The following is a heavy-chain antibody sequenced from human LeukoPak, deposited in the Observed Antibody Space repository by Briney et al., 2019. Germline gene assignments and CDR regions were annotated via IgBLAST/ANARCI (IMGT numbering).Heavy chain of an antibody. J-gene: IGHJ5*02. CDR3: ARGPLTVTSGFDP. D-gene: IGHD4-17*01. Sequence: SETLSLTCTVAGGSIDIYYWSWIRQPAGKGLEWIGRIYTSGSTNYNPSLKTRVTMSVDTSKNQFSLKLSAVTAADTAMYYCARGPLTVTSGFDPWGQGTLVTVSS. CDR2: IYTSGST. CDR1: GGSIDIYY. V-gene: IGHV4-4*07.